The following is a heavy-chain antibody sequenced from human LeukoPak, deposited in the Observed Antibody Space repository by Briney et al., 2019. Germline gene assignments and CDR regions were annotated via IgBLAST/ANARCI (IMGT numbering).Heavy chain of an antibody. J-gene: IGHJ4*02. CDR3: SRSCGDDCYHKAPADY. CDR1: GFTFSSYW. D-gene: IGHD2-21*01. Sequence: PGGSLRLSCAASGFTFSSYWIHWVRQVPGKGLVWVARINPGGSSITYADSVQGRFTVSRDNVKDTLYLQLDSLRAEDTAVYYCSRSCGDDCYHKAPADYWGQGTLVTVSS. V-gene: IGHV3-74*01. CDR2: INPGGSSI.